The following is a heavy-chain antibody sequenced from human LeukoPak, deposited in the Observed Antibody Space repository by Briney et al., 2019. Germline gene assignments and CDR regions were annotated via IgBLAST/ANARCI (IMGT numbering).Heavy chain of an antibody. CDR1: GFTFSSYE. CDR3: ATGPQIREPAY. D-gene: IGHD1-26*01. Sequence: PGGSPRLSCAASGFTFSSYEMNWVRQAPGKGLEWVSYISSSGSTINYAESVRGRFAISRDNAKNSLYLQLNSLRPEDTAVYYCATGPQIREPAYWGQGTLVTVSS. J-gene: IGHJ4*02. V-gene: IGHV3-48*03. CDR2: ISSSGSTI.